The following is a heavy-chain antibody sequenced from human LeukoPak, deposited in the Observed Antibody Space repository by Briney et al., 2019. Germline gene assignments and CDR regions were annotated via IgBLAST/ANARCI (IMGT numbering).Heavy chain of an antibody. Sequence: PSETLSLTCAVYGGSFSGYYWSWIRQPPGKGLEWIGEINHSGSTNYNPSLKSRVTISVDTSKNQFSLKLSSVTAADTAVYYCARRVRRGYDFDYWGQGTLVTVSS. D-gene: IGHD5-12*01. J-gene: IGHJ4*02. CDR1: GGSFSGYY. CDR2: INHSGST. CDR3: ARRVRRGYDFDY. V-gene: IGHV4-34*01.